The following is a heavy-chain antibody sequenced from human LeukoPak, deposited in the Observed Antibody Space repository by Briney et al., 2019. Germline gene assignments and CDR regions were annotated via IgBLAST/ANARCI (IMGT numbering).Heavy chain of an antibody. Sequence: GGSLRLSCAASGFTFSSYGMHWVRQAPGKGLEWVAVISCDGSNKYYADSVKGRFTISRDNSKNTLYLQMNSLRAEDTAAYYCAKDRDSSGWYFFHYWGQGTLVTVSS. D-gene: IGHD6-19*01. CDR2: ISCDGSNK. CDR3: AKDRDSSGWYFFHY. V-gene: IGHV3-30*18. J-gene: IGHJ4*02. CDR1: GFTFSSYG.